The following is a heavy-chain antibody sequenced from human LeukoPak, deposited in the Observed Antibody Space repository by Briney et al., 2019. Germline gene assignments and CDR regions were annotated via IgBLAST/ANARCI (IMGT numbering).Heavy chain of an antibody. CDR3: ARGGSGSYYIPSYYYGMDV. CDR2: INPNSGGT. V-gene: IGHV1-2*04. D-gene: IGHD3-10*01. Sequence: ASVKGSCKASGYTFTGYYMHWVRQAPGQGLEWMGWINPNSGGTNYAQKFQGWVTMTRDTSIRTAYMELSRLRSNDTAVYYCARGGSGSYYIPSYYYGMDVWGKGTTVTVSS. J-gene: IGHJ6*04. CDR1: GYTFTGYY.